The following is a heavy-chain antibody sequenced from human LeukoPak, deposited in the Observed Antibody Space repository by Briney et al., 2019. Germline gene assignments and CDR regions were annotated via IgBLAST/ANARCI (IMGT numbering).Heavy chain of an antibody. CDR1: LDSTTSNF. CDR2: IHRSGSP. CDR3: AREILGGFNPGAY. Sequence: PSETLSLTCTVSLDSTTSNFWSWVRQPPGKGLEWIGEIHRSGSPNYNPSLQRGDTISIDRSTNKIVLELSSVTAADTAFYYCAREILGGFNPGAYWGQGTLVTVSS. D-gene: IGHD1-14*01. V-gene: IGHV4-4*02. J-gene: IGHJ4*02.